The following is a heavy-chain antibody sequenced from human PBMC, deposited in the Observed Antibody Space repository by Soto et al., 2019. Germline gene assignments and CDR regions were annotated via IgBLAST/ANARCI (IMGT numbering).Heavy chain of an antibody. J-gene: IGHJ6*02. Sequence: ASVKVSCKASGYTFTSYGISWVRQAPGQGLEWMGWISAYNGNTNYAQKLQGRVTMTTDTSTSIAYMELRSLRSDDTAVYYCARDLVDIVATPFYYYYGMDVWGQGTTVTVSS. D-gene: IGHD5-12*01. CDR1: GYTFTSYG. V-gene: IGHV1-18*01. CDR3: ARDLVDIVATPFYYYYGMDV. CDR2: ISAYNGNT.